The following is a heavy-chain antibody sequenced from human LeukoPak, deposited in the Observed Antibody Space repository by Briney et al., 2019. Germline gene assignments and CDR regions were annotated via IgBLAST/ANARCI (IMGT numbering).Heavy chain of an antibody. CDR1: GFTFSSYS. CDR2: ISSSSSTI. CDR3: ARVRGLVDY. D-gene: IGHD3-16*01. Sequence: GESLRLSCAASGFTFSSYSMNWVRQAPGRGLEWVSYISSSSSTIFYADSVKGRFSISRDNAKNSLSLQMNSLRAEDTAVYYCARVRGLVDYWGQGTLVTVSS. V-gene: IGHV3-48*01. J-gene: IGHJ4*02.